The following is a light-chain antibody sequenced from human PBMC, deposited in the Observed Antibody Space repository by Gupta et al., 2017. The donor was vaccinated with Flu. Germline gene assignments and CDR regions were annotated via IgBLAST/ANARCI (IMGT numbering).Light chain of an antibody. CDR1: SSDVSGYNY. CDR3: GSYTSSSTWV. CDR2: EVT. Sequence: QSPLTQPVSVSGSPGQPITISCTGTSSDVSGYNYVSWYQQHPGKAPKLMIYEVTNRPSGVSNRFSGSKSGNTASLTISGLQAEDEADYFCGSYTSSSTWVFGGGTKLTVL. J-gene: IGLJ3*02. V-gene: IGLV2-14*01.